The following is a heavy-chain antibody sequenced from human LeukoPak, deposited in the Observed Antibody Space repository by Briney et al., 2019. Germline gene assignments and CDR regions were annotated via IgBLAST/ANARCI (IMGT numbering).Heavy chain of an antibody. J-gene: IGHJ3*02. CDR3: ARRDNWNLDAFDI. Sequence: SGTLSLTCAVSGGSISSSNWWSWVRQPPGKGLEWIGEIYHSGSTNYNPSLKSRVTISVDKSENQFSLKLSSVTAADTAVYYCARRDNWNLDAFDIWGQGTMVTVSS. D-gene: IGHD1-1*01. CDR2: IYHSGST. V-gene: IGHV4-4*02. CDR1: GGSISSSNW.